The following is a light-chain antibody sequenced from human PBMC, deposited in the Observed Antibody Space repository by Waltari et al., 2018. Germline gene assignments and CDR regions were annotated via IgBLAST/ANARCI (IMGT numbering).Light chain of an antibody. J-gene: IGLJ2*01. Sequence: QPALTQPASLSGSPGQSITIPCTEPTTGIGPSNFFSWYQHHPGKAPKAIIYEGTMRPSGVSNRFSGSKSVNTAALTISGLQPEDEADYYCCSYGGRTNLIFGGGTKLTVL. CDR1: TTGIGPSNF. CDR2: EGT. CDR3: CSYGGRTNLI. V-gene: IGLV2-23*01.